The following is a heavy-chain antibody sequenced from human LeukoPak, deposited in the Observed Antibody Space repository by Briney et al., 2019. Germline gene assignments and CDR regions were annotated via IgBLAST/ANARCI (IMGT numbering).Heavy chain of an antibody. CDR1: GFTFSSYA. D-gene: IGHD5-18*01. Sequence: PGRSLRLSCAASGFTFSSYAMHWVRQAPGKGLEWVAVISYDGSNKYYADSVKGRFTISRDNSKNTLYLQMNSLRAEDTAVHYCASILGGYSYGRLDYWGQGTLVTVSS. CDR2: ISYDGSNK. V-gene: IGHV3-30*04. CDR3: ASILGGYSYGRLDY. J-gene: IGHJ4*02.